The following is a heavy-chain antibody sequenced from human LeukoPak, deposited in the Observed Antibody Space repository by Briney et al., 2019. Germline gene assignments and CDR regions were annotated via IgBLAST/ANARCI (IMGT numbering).Heavy chain of an antibody. Sequence: SETLSLTCTVSGGSISSSSYHWGWIRQPPGKGLERIGSIYYSGSTYYNPSLKRRVTISVDTSKNQFSLKLSSVTAADTAVYYCARQTYSSGWDYFDYWGQGTLVTVSS. D-gene: IGHD6-19*01. J-gene: IGHJ4*02. CDR1: GGSISSSSYH. V-gene: IGHV4-39*01. CDR2: IYYSGST. CDR3: ARQTYSSGWDYFDY.